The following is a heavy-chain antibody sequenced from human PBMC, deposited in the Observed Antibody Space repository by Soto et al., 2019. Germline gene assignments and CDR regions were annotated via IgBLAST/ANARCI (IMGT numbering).Heavy chain of an antibody. CDR1: GGSFRVYY. CDR2: IDHGGST. J-gene: IGHJ4*03. Sequence: SAPKYLSCTVYGGSFRVYYGSWIRKHPGKGLEWIGEIDHGGSTNYIPSLKSRVTISVDTSKNQFSLKLASVTAADTAVYYCARVEYTYNYRGLDYWGQGTVVTLSS. V-gene: IGHV4-34*01. D-gene: IGHD3-16*01. CDR3: ARVEYTYNYRGLDY.